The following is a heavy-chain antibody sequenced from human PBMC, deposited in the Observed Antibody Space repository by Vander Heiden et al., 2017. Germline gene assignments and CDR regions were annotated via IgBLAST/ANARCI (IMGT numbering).Heavy chain of an antibody. Sequence: EVQLLESGGGLVQPGGSLRLSCAASGFTFSSYAMSWVRQAPGKGLEWVSAISGSGGSTYYADAVKGRFTISRDNSKNTLYLQMNSLRAEDTAVYYCAKGWHSYGSFDYWGQGTLVTVSS. J-gene: IGHJ4*02. D-gene: IGHD5-18*01. CDR2: ISGSGGST. CDR1: GFTFSSYA. V-gene: IGHV3-23*01. CDR3: AKGWHSYGSFDY.